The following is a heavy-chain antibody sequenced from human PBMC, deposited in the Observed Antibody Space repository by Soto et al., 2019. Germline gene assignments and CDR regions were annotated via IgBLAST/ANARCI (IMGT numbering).Heavy chain of an antibody. J-gene: IGHJ3*02. Sequence: GGSLRLSCAASGFTFDDYAMHWVRQAPGKGLEWVSGISWNSGSIGYADSVKGRFTISRDNAKNSLYLQMNSLRAEDTALYYCAKGALDYGSVGEGDAFDIWGQGTMVTVSS. CDR2: ISWNSGSI. V-gene: IGHV3-9*01. D-gene: IGHD4-17*01. CDR1: GFTFDDYA. CDR3: AKGALDYGSVGEGDAFDI.